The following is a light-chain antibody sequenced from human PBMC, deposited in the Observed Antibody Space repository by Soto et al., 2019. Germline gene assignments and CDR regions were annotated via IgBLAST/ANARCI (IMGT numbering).Light chain of an antibody. CDR3: SSYTSSSTPLG. Sequence: QSALTQPASVSGSPGQSITISCTGNSSDVGGYNYFSWYQQHPGKAPKLIIYEVSNRPSGVSNRFSGSKSGNTASLTISGLEAEDEADYYCSSYTSSSTPLGLGGGTKLTVL. J-gene: IGLJ3*02. V-gene: IGLV2-14*01. CDR1: SSDVGGYNY. CDR2: EVS.